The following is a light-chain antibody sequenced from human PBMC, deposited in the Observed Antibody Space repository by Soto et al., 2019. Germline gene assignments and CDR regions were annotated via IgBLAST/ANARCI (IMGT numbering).Light chain of an antibody. CDR3: QLYNSYPRT. CDR1: QSISNW. CDR2: DAY. Sequence: DIQMTQSPSTLSASVGDRVTITCRASQSISNWLAWYPQKPGKAPKPLIYDAYSLESGVPSRFSGSGSGTEFTLTISRLQPDDFATYYCQLYNSYPRTFGQGTKVEIK. V-gene: IGKV1-5*01. J-gene: IGKJ1*01.